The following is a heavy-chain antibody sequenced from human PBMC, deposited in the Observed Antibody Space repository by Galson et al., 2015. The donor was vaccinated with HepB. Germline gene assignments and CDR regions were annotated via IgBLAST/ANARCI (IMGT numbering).Heavy chain of an antibody. CDR2: ISAYNGNT. J-gene: IGHJ4*02. Sequence: SVKVSCKASGYTFTSYGISWVRQAPGQGLEWMGWISAYNGNTNYAQKLQGRVTITRDTSASTAYMELSSLRSEDTAVYYCARGPYSGSYRPLGYWGQGTLVTVSS. V-gene: IGHV1-18*04. CDR3: ARGPYSGSYRPLGY. CDR1: GYTFTSYG. D-gene: IGHD1-26*01.